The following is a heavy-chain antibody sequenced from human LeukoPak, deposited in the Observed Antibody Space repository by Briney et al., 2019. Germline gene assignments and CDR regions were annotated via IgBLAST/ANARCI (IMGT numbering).Heavy chain of an antibody. Sequence: PSETLSLTCTVSGGSISSSSYYWGWIRQPPGKGLEWIGSIYHSGYTYYNPSVESRVTISVDTSKNQFSLKLSSVTAADTAVYYCARPPVSGGYYFDYWGQGTLVTVSS. J-gene: IGHJ4*02. CDR3: ARPPVSGGYYFDY. V-gene: IGHV4-39*01. CDR2: IYHSGYT. D-gene: IGHD2-8*02. CDR1: GGSISSSSYY.